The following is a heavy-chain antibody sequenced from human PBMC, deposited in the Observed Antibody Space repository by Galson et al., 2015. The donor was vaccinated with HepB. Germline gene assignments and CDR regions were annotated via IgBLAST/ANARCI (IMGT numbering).Heavy chain of an antibody. CDR2: IIPIFGTA. Sequence: SVKVSCKASGGTFSSYAISWVRQAPGQGLEWMGGIIPIFGTASYAQKFQGRVTITADESTSTAYMELSSLRSEDTAVYYCARDAGYSSGWYGMDVWGQGTTVTVSS. D-gene: IGHD6-19*01. V-gene: IGHV1-69*13. CDR1: GGTFSSYA. J-gene: IGHJ6*02. CDR3: ARDAGYSSGWYGMDV.